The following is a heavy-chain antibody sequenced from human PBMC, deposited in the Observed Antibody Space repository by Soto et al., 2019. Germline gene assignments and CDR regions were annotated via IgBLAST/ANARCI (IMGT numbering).Heavy chain of an antibody. V-gene: IGHV3-11*01. CDR1: GFTFSDYY. D-gene: IGHD3-3*01. CDR2: ISSSGSTI. Sequence: GGSLRLSCAASGFTFSDYYMSWIRQAPGKGLEWVSYISSSGSTIYYADSVKGRFTISRDNAKNSLYLQMNSLRAEDTAVYYCARKYDFWSGYYLTENYYYMDVWGKGTTVTVSS. J-gene: IGHJ6*03. CDR3: ARKYDFWSGYYLTENYYYMDV.